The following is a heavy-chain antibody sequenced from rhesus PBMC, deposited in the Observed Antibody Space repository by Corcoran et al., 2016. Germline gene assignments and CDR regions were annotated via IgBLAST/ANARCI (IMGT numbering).Heavy chain of an antibody. CDR1: GFSINTAETG. CDR3: ARTKWNDVSLDV. V-gene: IGHV2-95*01. J-gene: IGHJ5-2*02. CDR2: IYWNDRK. Sequence: QVTLKESGPALVKPTQTLTLTCALSGFSINTAETGVGWIRQPPGKSLEWLANIYWNDRKYYSTSLKSRLTISKDTSNHQVILTRTNMDPVDTATYYCARTKWNDVSLDVWGRGVLVTVSS. D-gene: IGHD1-7*02.